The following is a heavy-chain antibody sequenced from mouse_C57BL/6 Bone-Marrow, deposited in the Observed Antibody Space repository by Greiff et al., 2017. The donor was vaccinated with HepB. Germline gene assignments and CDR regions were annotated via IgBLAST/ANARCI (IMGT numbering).Heavy chain of an antibody. CDR3: STLAGAMDY. D-gene: IGHD6-1*01. CDR2: IRLKSDNYAT. CDR1: GFTFSNYW. V-gene: IGHV6-3*01. Sequence: EVQRVESGGGLVQPGGSMKLSCVASGFTFSNYWMNWVRQSPEKGLEWVAQIRLKSDNYATHYAESVKGRFTISRDDSKSMVYLQMNNLRAADTGIYYCSTLAGAMDYWGQGTSVTVSS. J-gene: IGHJ4*01.